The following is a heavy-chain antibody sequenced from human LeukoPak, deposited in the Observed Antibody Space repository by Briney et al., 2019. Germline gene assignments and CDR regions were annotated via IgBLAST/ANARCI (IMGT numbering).Heavy chain of an antibody. J-gene: IGHJ3*02. CDR3: ARGRGNWGDAFDI. Sequence: KPSETLSLTCAVYGGSFSGYYWSWIRQPPGKGLEWIGEINHSGSTNYNPSLKSRVTISVDTSKNQFSLKLSSVTAADTAVYYCARGRGNWGDAFDIWGPGTRVTVSS. D-gene: IGHD7-27*01. V-gene: IGHV4-34*01. CDR2: INHSGST. CDR1: GGSFSGYY.